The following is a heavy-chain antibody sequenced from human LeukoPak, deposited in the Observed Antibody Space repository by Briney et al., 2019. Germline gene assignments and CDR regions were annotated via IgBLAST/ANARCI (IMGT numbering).Heavy chain of an antibody. Sequence: GGSLRLSCAASGFTFSSYWMHWVRQAPGKGLVWVSRINSDGSTTNYAASVKGRFTISRDNAKNTLHLQTNSLRADDTAVYYCARADYDSSGYYSKYYFDYWGRGTLVTVSS. D-gene: IGHD3-22*01. V-gene: IGHV3-74*01. CDR3: ARADYDSSGYYSKYYFDY. CDR1: GFTFSSYW. CDR2: INSDGSTT. J-gene: IGHJ4*02.